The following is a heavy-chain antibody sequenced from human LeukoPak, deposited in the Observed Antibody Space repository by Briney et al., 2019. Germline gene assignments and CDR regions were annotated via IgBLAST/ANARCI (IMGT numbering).Heavy chain of an antibody. Sequence: SETLSLTCAVSGASISSSNWWSWVRQPPGKGLEWIGEVYHSGSTNYNPSLKSRVTISVDKSNNQFSLKLNSVTAADTAVYYCARAYDILTGYYYFDSWGQGTLVTVSS. V-gene: IGHV4-4*02. J-gene: IGHJ4*02. CDR1: GASISSSNW. CDR2: VYHSGST. D-gene: IGHD3-9*01. CDR3: ARAYDILTGYYYFDS.